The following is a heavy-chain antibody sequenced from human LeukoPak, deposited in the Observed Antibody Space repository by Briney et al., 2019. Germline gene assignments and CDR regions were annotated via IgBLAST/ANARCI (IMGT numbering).Heavy chain of an antibody. V-gene: IGHV3-23*01. D-gene: IGHD6-19*01. CDR1: GFTFNTYA. CDR2: ISDSGGNT. CDR3: AKERVAGPPDAFDI. Sequence: GGSLRLSCAASGFTFNTYAMSWVRQAPWERLQWVSGISDSGGNTYYADSVRGRFTISRDNSKNTLYLQMNSLRAEDTAVYYCAKERVAGPPDAFDIWGQGTMVTVSS. J-gene: IGHJ3*02.